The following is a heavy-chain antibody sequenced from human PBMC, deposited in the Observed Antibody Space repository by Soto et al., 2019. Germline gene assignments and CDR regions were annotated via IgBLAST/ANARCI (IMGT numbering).Heavy chain of an antibody. J-gene: IGHJ6*04. CDR3: AVENVGIIIVGGAPRYYYYYCMDV. D-gene: IGHD3-10*01. CDR2: IVVGSGNT. CDR1: GFTFTSSA. V-gene: IGHV1-58*01. Sequence: SVKVSCKASGFTFTSSAVQWVRQARGQRLEWIGWIVVGSGNTNYAQKFQERVTITRDMSTSTAYMELSSLRSEDTAVYYCAVENVGIIIVGGAPRYYYYYCMDVWGKGTTVTVSS.